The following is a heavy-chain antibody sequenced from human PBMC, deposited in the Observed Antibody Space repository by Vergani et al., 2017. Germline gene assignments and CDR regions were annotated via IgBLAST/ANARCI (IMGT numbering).Heavy chain of an antibody. Sequence: LVESGGGLVQPGGSLRLSCAASRFSVSSHYMTWVRQAPGKGLEWVSTINIGGRTSYADSVKGRLTLTRDDSKNTLHLQMNSLRPEDTAVYYCVKDIAASVNYWYFVLWGRGTLVTVSS. V-gene: IGHV3-66*02. CDR2: INIGGRT. J-gene: IGHJ2*01. D-gene: IGHD6-13*01. CDR1: RFSVSSHY. CDR3: VKDIAASVNYWYFVL.